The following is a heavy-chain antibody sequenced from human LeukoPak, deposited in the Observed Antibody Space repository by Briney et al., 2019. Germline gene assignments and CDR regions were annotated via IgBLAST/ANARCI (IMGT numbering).Heavy chain of an antibody. D-gene: IGHD3-10*01. CDR2: IYYSGST. CDR1: GGSISSYY. J-gene: IGHJ4*02. Sequence: PSETLSLTCTVSGGSISSYYWSWIRQPPGKGLEWIGYIYYSGSTNYNPSLKSRVTISVDRSKNQFSLKLSSVTAADTAVYYCARGPLMVRGVISYYFDYWGQGTLVTVSS. CDR3: ARGPLMVRGVISYYFDY. V-gene: IGHV4-59*12.